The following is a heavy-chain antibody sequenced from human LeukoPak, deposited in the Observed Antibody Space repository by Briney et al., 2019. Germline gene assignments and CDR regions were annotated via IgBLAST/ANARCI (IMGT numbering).Heavy chain of an antibody. CDR2: ISTYDGGT. Sequence: ASVMVSCKVFGYTFTTYGINWVRQAPGQGLEWMGWISTYDGGTNYAQKFRDRVTMVRDTSTSTAYMELRSLRSDDTAVYYCARDQPRRGPGNHDYWGQGTLVTVSS. CDR1: GYTFTTYG. V-gene: IGHV1-18*01. D-gene: IGHD1-26*01. CDR3: ARDQPRRGPGNHDY. J-gene: IGHJ4*02.